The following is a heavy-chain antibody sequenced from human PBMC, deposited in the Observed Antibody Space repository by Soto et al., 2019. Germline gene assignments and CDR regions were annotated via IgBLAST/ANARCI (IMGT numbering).Heavy chain of an antibody. Sequence: EVQLVESGGGLVQPGGSLRLSCAASGFTFSDYSMNWVRQAPGKGLEWVSYISNGSSTMYYADSVKGRFNISRDKAKNSLYLQMTSLTDDDTAVYYCARGLKTATVGPKTFDYWGLGTLVTVSS. V-gene: IGHV3-48*02. CDR1: GFTFSDYS. CDR2: ISNGSSTM. CDR3: ARGLKTATVGPKTFDY. D-gene: IGHD1-26*01. J-gene: IGHJ4*02.